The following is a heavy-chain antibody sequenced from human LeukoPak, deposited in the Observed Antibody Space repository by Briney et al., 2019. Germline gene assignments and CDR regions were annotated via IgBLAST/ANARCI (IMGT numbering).Heavy chain of an antibody. J-gene: IGHJ4*02. CDR2: ISWNSGSI. CDR3: AKAPSGSYSREIDY. CDR1: GFTFDDYA. V-gene: IGHV3-9*01. D-gene: IGHD1-26*01. Sequence: SGGSLRLSCAASGFTFDDYAMHWVRQAPGKGLEWVSGISWNSGSIGYADSVKGRFTIPRDNAKNSLYLQMNSLRAEDTALYYCAKAPSGSYSREIDYWGQGTLVTVSS.